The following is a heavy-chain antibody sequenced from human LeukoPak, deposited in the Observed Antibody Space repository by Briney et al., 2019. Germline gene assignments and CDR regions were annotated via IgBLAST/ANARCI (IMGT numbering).Heavy chain of an antibody. CDR2: IYYSGST. V-gene: IGHV4-59*08. CDR1: GGSISSYY. J-gene: IGHJ4*02. CDR3: ARVPARWGGFDY. D-gene: IGHD2-2*01. Sequence: SETLSLTRTVSGGSISSYYWSLIRQPPGKGLEWIGYIYYSGSTNYNPSLKSRVTISVDTSKNQFSLKLSSVTAADTAVYYCARVPARWGGFDYWGQGTLVTVSS.